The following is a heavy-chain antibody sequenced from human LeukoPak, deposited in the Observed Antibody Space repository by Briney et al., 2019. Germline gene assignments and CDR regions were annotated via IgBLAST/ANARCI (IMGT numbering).Heavy chain of an antibody. CDR3: ARGQQLDDY. J-gene: IGHJ4*02. Sequence: PGGSLRLSCAASGFTFSDYYMTWIRQAPGKGLEWISYISSSSYTSYADSVKGRFTISRDNAKNSLYLQMNSLRAEDTAVYYCARGQQLDDYWGQGTLVTVSS. D-gene: IGHD6-13*01. V-gene: IGHV3-11*05. CDR2: ISSSSYT. CDR1: GFTFSDYY.